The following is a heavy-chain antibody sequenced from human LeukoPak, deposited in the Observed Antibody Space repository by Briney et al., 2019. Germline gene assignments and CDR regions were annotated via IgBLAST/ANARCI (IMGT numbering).Heavy chain of an antibody. D-gene: IGHD6-19*01. J-gene: IGHJ4*02. CDR1: GGSISSYY. Sequence: ASETLSLTCTVSGGSISSYYWSWIRQPPGKGLEWIGYIYYSGSTNYNPSLKSRVTISVDTSKDQFSLKLSSVTAADTAVYYCARHRDSSGWYDFDYWGQGTLVTVSS. V-gene: IGHV4-59*08. CDR2: IYYSGST. CDR3: ARHRDSSGWYDFDY.